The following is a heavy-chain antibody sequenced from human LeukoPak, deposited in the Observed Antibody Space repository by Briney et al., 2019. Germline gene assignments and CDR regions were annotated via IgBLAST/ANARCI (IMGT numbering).Heavy chain of an antibody. V-gene: IGHV4-4*02. CDR1: GGSISSSNW. CDR2: IYHSGST. Sequence: ASETLSLTCAVSGGSISSSNWWSWVRQPPGKGLEWIGEIYHSGSTNYNPSLKSRVTISVDTSKNQFSLKLSSVTAADTAVYYCARGDRRAVAAPFDYWGQGTLVTVSS. CDR3: ARGDRRAVAAPFDY. D-gene: IGHD6-19*01. J-gene: IGHJ4*02.